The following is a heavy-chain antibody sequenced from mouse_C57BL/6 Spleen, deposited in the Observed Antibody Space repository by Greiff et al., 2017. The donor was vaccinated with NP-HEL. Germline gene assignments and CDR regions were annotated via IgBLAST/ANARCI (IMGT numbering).Heavy chain of an antibody. CDR2: ISYDGSN. Sequence: EVKLQESGPGLVKPSQSLSLTCSVTGYSITSGYYWNWIRQFPGNKLEWMGYISYDGSNNYNPSLKNRISITRDTSKNQFFLKLNSVTTEDTATYYCARVCWGYYFDYWGQGTTLTVSS. V-gene: IGHV3-6*01. J-gene: IGHJ2*01. CDR3: ARVCWGYYFDY. CDR1: GYSITSGYY.